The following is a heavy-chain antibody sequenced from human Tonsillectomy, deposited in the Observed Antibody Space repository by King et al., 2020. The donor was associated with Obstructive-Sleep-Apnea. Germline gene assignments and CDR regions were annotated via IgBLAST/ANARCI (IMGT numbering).Heavy chain of an antibody. CDR1: GGTFSSYA. V-gene: IGHV1-69*10. CDR2: IIPILGIG. J-gene: IGHJ4*02. D-gene: IGHD6-13*01. Sequence: VQLVQSGAEVKKPGSSVKVSCKASGGTFSSYAISWVRQAPGQGLEWMGGIIPILGIGNYAQKFQGRVTITADKSTSTAYMELSSLRSEDTAVYYCAREVGPGIAAAGTYFDYWGQGTLVTVSS. CDR3: AREVGPGIAAAGTYFDY.